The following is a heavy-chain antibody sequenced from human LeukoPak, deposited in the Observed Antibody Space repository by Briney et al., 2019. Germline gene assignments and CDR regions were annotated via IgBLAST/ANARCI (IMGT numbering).Heavy chain of an antibody. CDR1: GGTFSSYA. V-gene: IGHV1-69*13. CDR3: ARHSGYHSTMYLDY. CDR2: IIPIFGTA. Sequence: SVKVSCKASGGTFSSYAISWVRQAPGQGLEWMGGIIPIFGTANYAQKFQGRVTITADESMSTVYMELSSLRSEDTAVYYCARHSGYHSTMYLDYWGQGTLVTVSS. D-gene: IGHD3-22*01. J-gene: IGHJ4*02.